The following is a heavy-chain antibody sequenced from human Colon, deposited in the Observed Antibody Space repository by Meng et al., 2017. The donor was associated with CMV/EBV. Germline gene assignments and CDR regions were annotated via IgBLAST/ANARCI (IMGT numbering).Heavy chain of an antibody. CDR3: VRDSNDYSNYAHWFDS. D-gene: IGHD4-11*01. V-gene: IGHV3-23*01. Sequence: GGSLRLSCEVSGVNFRDFAMSWVRQAPGKGLEWVSAITGSGSSKYYADSVKGRFTISRDNSKNNIHLQMNSLRAEDTAVNYCVRDSNDYSNYAHWFDSWGQGTLVTVSS. CDR1: GVNFRDFA. CDR2: ITGSGSSK. J-gene: IGHJ5*01.